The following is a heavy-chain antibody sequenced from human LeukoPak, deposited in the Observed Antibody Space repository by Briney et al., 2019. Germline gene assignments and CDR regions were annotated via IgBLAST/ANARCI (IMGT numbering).Heavy chain of an antibody. CDR3: ARGYYDFSS. J-gene: IGHJ4*02. CDR1: GGSIKSNNW. D-gene: IGHD3-3*01. CDR2: IYHSGST. Sequence: PSETLSLTCAVSGGSIKSNNWWSWVRQPPGKGLEWIGEIYHSGSTNYNPSHESRVTVSVDKSKNQFSLDLSSVTAADTAVYYCARGYYDFSSWGQGTLVTVSS. V-gene: IGHV4-4*02.